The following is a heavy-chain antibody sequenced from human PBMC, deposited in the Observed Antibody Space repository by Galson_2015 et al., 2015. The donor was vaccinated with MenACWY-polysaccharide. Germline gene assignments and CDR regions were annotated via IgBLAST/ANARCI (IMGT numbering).Heavy chain of an antibody. Sequence: SLRLSCAASGFTFSSYAISWVRQAPGQGLKWVSTISASGGTTHYADAVKGRFVISRDASKSTLYLQLNSLRAEDTATYYCAKATCGSTSCYGFDHWGQGTPVTVSS. CDR3: AKATCGSTSCYGFDH. V-gene: IGHV3-23*01. CDR2: ISASGGTT. J-gene: IGHJ4*02. D-gene: IGHD2-2*01. CDR1: GFTFSSYA.